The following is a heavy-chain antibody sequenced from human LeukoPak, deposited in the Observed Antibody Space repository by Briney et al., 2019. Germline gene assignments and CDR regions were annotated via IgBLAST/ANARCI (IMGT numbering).Heavy chain of an antibody. CDR1: GGSISSYY. Sequence: SETLSLTCTVSGGSISSYYWSWIRQPAGKGLQRIGRIYTGGSTNYNPSLKSRVNMSVDTSKNQCSLKLSSVTAADTAVYYCARDAVGGSSRDWHFDLWGRGTLVTVSS. D-gene: IGHD3-10*01. J-gene: IGHJ2*01. CDR3: ARDAVGGSSRDWHFDL. V-gene: IGHV4-4*07. CDR2: IYTGGST.